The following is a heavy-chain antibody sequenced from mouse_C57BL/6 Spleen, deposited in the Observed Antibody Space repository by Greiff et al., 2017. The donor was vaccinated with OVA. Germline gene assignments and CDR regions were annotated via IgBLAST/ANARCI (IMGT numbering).Heavy chain of an antibody. CDR2: IYPGDGDT. CDR1: GYAFSSYW. J-gene: IGHJ4*01. Sequence: VKLMESGAELVKPGASVKISCKASGYAFSSYWMNWVKQRPGKGLEWIGQIYPGDGDTNYNGKFKGKATLTADKSSSTAYMQLSSLTSEDSAVYFCASGIRGAMDYWGQGTSVTVSS. V-gene: IGHV1-80*01. CDR3: ASGIRGAMDY.